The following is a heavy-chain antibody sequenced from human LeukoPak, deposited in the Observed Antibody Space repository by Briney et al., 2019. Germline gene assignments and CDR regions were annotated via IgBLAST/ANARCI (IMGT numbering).Heavy chain of an antibody. CDR2: IYYSGST. V-gene: IGHV4-39*07. D-gene: IGHD6-13*01. CDR3: ARDPTLIAAAGTVFDY. Sequence: SETLFLTCTVSGGSISSSSYYWGWIRQPPGTGLEWIGSIYYSGSTYYNPSLKSRVTISVDTSKNQFSLKLSSVTAADTAVYYCARDPTLIAAAGTVFDYWGQGTLVTVSS. CDR1: GGSISSSSYY. J-gene: IGHJ4*02.